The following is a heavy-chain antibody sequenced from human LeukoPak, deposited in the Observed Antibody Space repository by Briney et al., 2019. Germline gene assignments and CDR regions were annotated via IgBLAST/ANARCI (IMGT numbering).Heavy chain of an antibody. J-gene: IGHJ4*02. V-gene: IGHV3-48*03. Sequence: GGSLRLSCAASGFTFSSYEMNWVRQAPGKGLEWVSYISSSGSTIYYADSVKGRFTISRGNAKNSLYLQMNSLRAEDTAVYYCARSTYDSSGYYGTGGVYWGQGTLVTVSS. D-gene: IGHD3-22*01. CDR3: ARSTYDSSGYYGTGGVY. CDR2: ISSSGSTI. CDR1: GFTFSSYE.